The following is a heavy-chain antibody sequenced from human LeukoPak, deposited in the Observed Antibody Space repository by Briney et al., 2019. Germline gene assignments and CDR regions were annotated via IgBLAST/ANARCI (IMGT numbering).Heavy chain of an antibody. CDR1: GGSISSSSYY. D-gene: IGHD6-19*01. Sequence: SETLSLTCTVSGGSISSSSYYWGWIRQPPGKGLEWIGSIYYSGSTYYNPSLKSRVTISVDTSKNQFSLKLSSVTAADTAVYYCASISSGVDYWGQGTLVTVSS. J-gene: IGHJ4*02. V-gene: IGHV4-39*07. CDR2: IYYSGST. CDR3: ASISSGVDY.